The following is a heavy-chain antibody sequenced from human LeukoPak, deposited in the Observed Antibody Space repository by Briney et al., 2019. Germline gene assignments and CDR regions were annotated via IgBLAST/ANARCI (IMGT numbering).Heavy chain of an antibody. Sequence: GGSLRLSCAASGFTFSSYGMHWVRQAPGKGLEWVAVISYDGSNKYYADSMKGRFTISRDNSKNTLYLQMNSLRAKDTAVYYCAKGFPREQFSVSYYYYYYGMDVWGQGTTVTVSS. J-gene: IGHJ6*02. CDR3: AKGFPREQFSVSYYYYYYGMDV. CDR2: ISYDGSNK. V-gene: IGHV3-30*18. CDR1: GFTFSSYG. D-gene: IGHD1-26*01.